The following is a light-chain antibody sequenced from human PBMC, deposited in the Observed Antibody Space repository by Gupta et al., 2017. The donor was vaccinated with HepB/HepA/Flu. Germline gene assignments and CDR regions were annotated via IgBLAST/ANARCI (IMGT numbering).Light chain of an antibody. J-gene: IGKJ4*01. V-gene: IGKV4-1*01. CDR1: RSVLYPSNNKNH. Sequence: DIVMTQSPDSLAVSLGGRATIHCKSSRSVLYPSNNKNHLAWYQQKSGQPPKLLIYWASTRESGVPDRFSGSGSGTDFTLTISSLQAEDVAVYFCQQCYSIPVTFGGGTKVEIK. CDR2: WAS. CDR3: QQCYSIPVT.